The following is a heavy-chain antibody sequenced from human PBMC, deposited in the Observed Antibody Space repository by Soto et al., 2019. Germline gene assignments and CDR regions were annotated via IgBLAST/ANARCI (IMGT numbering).Heavy chain of an antibody. CDR2: INAGNGNT. J-gene: IGHJ6*02. CDR3: ATLLTTVSYYYGMDV. CDR1: GYTFTSYA. V-gene: IGHV1-3*01. Sequence: VSVKVSCKASGYTFTSYAMHWVRQAPGQRLEWMGWINAGNGNTKYSQKFQGRVTITRDTSASTAYMELSSLRSEDTAVYYCATLLTTVSYYYGMDVWGQGTRVTVSS. D-gene: IGHD4-17*01.